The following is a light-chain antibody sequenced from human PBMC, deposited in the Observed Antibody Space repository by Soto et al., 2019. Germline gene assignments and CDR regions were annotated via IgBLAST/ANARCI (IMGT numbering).Light chain of an antibody. CDR3: QHYNNWPPWT. J-gene: IGKJ1*01. V-gene: IGKV3-15*01. CDR2: GAS. CDR1: QSISTN. Sequence: IVMTQSPVTMSVSPGERATLSCRASQSISTNLAWYQQKPGQAPRLLIHGASTRATGIPARFSGGGSGTEFTLTISSLQSEDFAVYYCQHYNNWPPWTFGQGTKVETK.